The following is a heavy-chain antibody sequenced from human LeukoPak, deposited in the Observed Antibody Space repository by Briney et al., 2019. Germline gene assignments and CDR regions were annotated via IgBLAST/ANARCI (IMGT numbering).Heavy chain of an antibody. V-gene: IGHV3-48*04. CDR1: GFTFSSYW. D-gene: IGHD3-16*02. CDR3: ARDMSDYVWGSYRYLDY. CDR2: ISSSGSTI. Sequence: GGSLRLSCAASGFTFSSYWMSWVRQAPGKGLEWVSYISSSGSTIYYADSVKGRFTISRDNAKNSLYLQMNSLRAEDTAVYYCARDMSDYVWGSYRYLDYWGQGTLVTVSS. J-gene: IGHJ4*02.